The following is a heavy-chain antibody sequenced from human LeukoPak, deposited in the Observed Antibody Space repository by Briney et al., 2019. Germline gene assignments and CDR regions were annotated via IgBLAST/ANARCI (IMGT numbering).Heavy chain of an antibody. CDR1: GFTFSSYT. CDR3: ARDSGTTGEVKFDP. Sequence: PGGSLRLSCAASGFTFSSYTMNWIRQPPGKGLEWIGSIYYSGSTTYNPSLKSRVTMSVDTSKNQFSLKLSSVTAADTAVYYCARDSGTTGEVKFDPWGQGTLVTVSS. V-gene: IGHV4-59*12. J-gene: IGHJ5*02. D-gene: IGHD3-10*01. CDR2: IYYSGST.